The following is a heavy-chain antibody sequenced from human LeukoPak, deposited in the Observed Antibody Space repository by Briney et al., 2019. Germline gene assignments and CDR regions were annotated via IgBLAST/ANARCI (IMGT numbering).Heavy chain of an antibody. V-gene: IGHV1-46*01. J-gene: IGHJ3*02. CDR1: GYTFTSYY. CDR2: INPSGGST. Sequence: GASVKVSCKASGYTFTSYYMRWVRQAPGQGLEWMGIINPSGGSTSYAQKFQGRVTMTRDTSTSTVYMELSSLRSEDTAVYYCARMSSSPFHAFDIWGQGTMVTVSS. CDR3: ARMSSSPFHAFDI. D-gene: IGHD6-6*01.